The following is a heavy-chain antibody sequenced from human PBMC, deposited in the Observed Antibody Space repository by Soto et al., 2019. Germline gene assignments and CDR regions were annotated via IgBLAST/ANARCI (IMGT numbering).Heavy chain of an antibody. CDR3: ARETGENWTYEAH. Sequence: SETLSLTCRVSGAYISDFSWSWIRQPAGKGLEWIGRITINGNTQKNPSFKSRVTMSIDTSRNHLSLNLQSATAADAALYYCARETGENWTYEAHWGPGTLVTVSS. CDR2: ITINGNT. V-gene: IGHV4-4*07. D-gene: IGHD1-7*01. CDR1: GAYISDFS. J-gene: IGHJ1*01.